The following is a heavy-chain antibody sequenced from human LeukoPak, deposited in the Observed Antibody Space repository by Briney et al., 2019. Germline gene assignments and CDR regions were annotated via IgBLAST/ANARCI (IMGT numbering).Heavy chain of an antibody. CDR3: AKDTLRSAEGYF. Sequence: GGSLRLFCATSGVTFSKYSMQWVRQAPGKGLEWVAFVRFDTSQIYYADSVKGRFTISRDNSKSTLYLQMDSLRAEDTAVYYCAKDTLRSAEGYFWGQGILVTVSS. D-gene: IGHD3-22*01. CDR2: VRFDTSQI. V-gene: IGHV3-30*02. J-gene: IGHJ4*02. CDR1: GVTFSKYS.